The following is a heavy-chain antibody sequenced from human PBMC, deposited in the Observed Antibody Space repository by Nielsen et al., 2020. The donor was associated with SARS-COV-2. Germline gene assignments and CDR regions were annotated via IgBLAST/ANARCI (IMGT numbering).Heavy chain of an antibody. CDR1: GGTFSSYT. D-gene: IGHD2-2*01. CDR2: IIPILGIA. CDR3: ACQGCSSTATVDV. V-gene: IGHV1-69*02. Sequence: VQVSCKASGGTFSSYTISWVRQAPGQGLEWMGRIIPILGIANYAQKFQVRVTITADKSTSTAYMELSSLRSEDTAVYYCACQGCSSTATVDVWGQGTTVTVSS. J-gene: IGHJ6*02.